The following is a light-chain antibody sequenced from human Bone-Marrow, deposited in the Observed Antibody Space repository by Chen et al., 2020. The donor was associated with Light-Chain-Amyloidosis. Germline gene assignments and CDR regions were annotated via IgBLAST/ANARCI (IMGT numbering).Light chain of an antibody. J-gene: IGKJ4*01. CDR3: QQYLSAPLT. V-gene: IGKV4-1*01. Sequence: DIVMTQSPDSLAVSLGERATINCKSTQSVLSTSNNKNYIAWYQQKPGQPPKLLVSWASMRESGVPDRLSGSGSGTDFTLNISSLQAEDVAVYYCQQYLSAPLTFGGGTKVEIK. CDR1: QSVLSTSNNKNY. CDR2: WAS.